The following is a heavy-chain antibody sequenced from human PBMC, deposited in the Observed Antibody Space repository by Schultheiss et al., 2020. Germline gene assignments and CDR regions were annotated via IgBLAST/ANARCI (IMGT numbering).Heavy chain of an antibody. CDR3: VKVKAMVTSVYFDY. CDR1: GFTFSSYA. V-gene: IGHV3-64D*06. CDR2: ISSNGGST. J-gene: IGHJ4*02. Sequence: ESLKISCSASGFTFSSYAMHWVRQAPGKGLEYVSAISSNGGSTYYADSVKGRFTISRDNSKNTLYLQMSSLRAEDTAVYYCVKVKAMVTSVYFDYWGQGTLVTVSS. D-gene: IGHD5-18*01.